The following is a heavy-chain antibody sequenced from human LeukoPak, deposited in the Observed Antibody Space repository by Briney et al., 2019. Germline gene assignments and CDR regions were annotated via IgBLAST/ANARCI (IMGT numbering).Heavy chain of an antibody. J-gene: IGHJ4*02. Sequence: ASVKVSCKASGYTFTSYGISWVRQAPGQGLEWMGWISACNGNTNYAQKLQGRVTMTTDTSTSTAYMELRSLRSDDTAVYYCARDRSGYDYVTYFDYWGQGTLVTVSS. CDR1: GYTFTSYG. V-gene: IGHV1-18*04. CDR2: ISACNGNT. D-gene: IGHD5-12*01. CDR3: ARDRSGYDYVTYFDY.